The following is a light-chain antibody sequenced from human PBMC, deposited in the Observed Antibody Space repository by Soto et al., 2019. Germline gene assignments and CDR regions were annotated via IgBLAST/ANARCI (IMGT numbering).Light chain of an antibody. V-gene: IGLV2-14*03. CDR1: SSDVGGYNY. CDR3: SSYTSSTTNV. CDR2: DVS. J-gene: IGLJ1*01. Sequence: QSVLTQPASVSGSPGQSITISCTGTSSDVGGYNYVSWYQQHPGKAPKLLINDVSNRPPGISDRFSGSKSGNTASLTISGLQAEDEADYYCSSYTSSTTNVFGTGTKVTVL.